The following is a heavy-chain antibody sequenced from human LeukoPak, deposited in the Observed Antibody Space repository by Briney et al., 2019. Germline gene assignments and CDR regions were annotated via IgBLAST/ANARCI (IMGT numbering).Heavy chain of an antibody. CDR2: IYTSGST. D-gene: IGHD5-18*01. V-gene: IGHV4-4*07. CDR1: GGSISSYY. CDR3: ARGPTDTATAGDWYFDL. Sequence: PSETLSLTCTVSGGSISSYYWSWIRQPAGKGLEWIGRIYTSGSTNYSPSLKSRVTMSVDTSKNQFSLKLSSVTAADTAVYYCARGPTDTATAGDWYFDLWGRGTLVTVSS. J-gene: IGHJ2*01.